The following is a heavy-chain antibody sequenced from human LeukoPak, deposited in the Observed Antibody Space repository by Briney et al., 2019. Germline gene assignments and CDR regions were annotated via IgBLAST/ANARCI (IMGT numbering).Heavy chain of an antibody. CDR2: IYTSGST. CDR3: ARVGAVAGPYYYYYMDV. V-gene: IGHV4-61*02. D-gene: IGHD6-19*01. Sequence: SQTLSLTCTVSGGSISSGSYYWSWIRQPAGKGLEWIGRIYTSGSTNYNPSLKSRVTISVDTSKNQFSLKLSSVTAADTAVYYCARVGAVAGPYYYYYMDVWGKGTTVTISS. J-gene: IGHJ6*03. CDR1: GGSISSGSYY.